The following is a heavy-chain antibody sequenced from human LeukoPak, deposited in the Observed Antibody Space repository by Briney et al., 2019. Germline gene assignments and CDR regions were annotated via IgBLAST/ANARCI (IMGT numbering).Heavy chain of an antibody. CDR1: GGSISSYY. V-gene: IGHV4-59*08. J-gene: IGHJ4*02. CDR3: AVLYYYDSSGYFDY. CDR2: IYYSGST. D-gene: IGHD3-22*01. Sequence: KPSETLSLTCTVSGGSISSYYWSWIRQPPGKGLEWIGYIYYSGSTNYNPSLKSRVTITVDTSKNQSSLKLSSVTAADTAVYYCAVLYYYDSSGYFDYWGQGTLVTVSS.